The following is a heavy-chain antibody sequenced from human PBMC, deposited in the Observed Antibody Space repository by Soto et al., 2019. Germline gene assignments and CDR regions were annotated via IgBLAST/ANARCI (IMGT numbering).Heavy chain of an antibody. Sequence: EVQLVESGGGLVQPGGSLRLSCAASGFTFISYWMSWVRQAPGKGLEWVANIKHDGSEKYYVDSVKGRFTISRDNAKNSLYLQMNSLRAEDTAVYYCARSRVGYYDSSGYQDYWGQGTLVTVSS. D-gene: IGHD3-22*01. J-gene: IGHJ4*02. CDR2: IKHDGSEK. CDR1: GFTFISYW. V-gene: IGHV3-7*04. CDR3: ARSRVGYYDSSGYQDY.